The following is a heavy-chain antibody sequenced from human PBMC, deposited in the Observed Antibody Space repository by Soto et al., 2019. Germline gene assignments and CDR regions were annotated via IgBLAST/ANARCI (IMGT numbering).Heavy chain of an antibody. Sequence: PSETLSLTCTASGGSISSYYWSWIRQPPGKGLEWIGYIYYSGSPNYSPSLESRVTISEDTSKNQFSLKLSSVTAADTAIYYCAGGRDDNNRCYFDLWGRGTPVTVSS. CDR1: GGSISSYY. CDR2: IYYSGSP. V-gene: IGHV4-59*01. D-gene: IGHD1-1*01. J-gene: IGHJ2*01. CDR3: AGGRDDNNRCYFDL.